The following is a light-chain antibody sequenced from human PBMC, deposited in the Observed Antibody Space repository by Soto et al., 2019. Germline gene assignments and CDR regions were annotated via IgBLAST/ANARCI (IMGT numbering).Light chain of an antibody. V-gene: IGKV1-5*01. CDR1: QNIFTY. CDR3: QQYTNTNNPWM. Sequence: DVQMTQSPSTLSASVGDRVTISCRASQNIFTYLAWYQQKPGKAPKLLVYDASTLQSGVASRFSGSGSGTEFTLIISGLQPDDSATYYCQQYTNTNNPWMFGQGTKVDI. CDR2: DAS. J-gene: IGKJ1*01.